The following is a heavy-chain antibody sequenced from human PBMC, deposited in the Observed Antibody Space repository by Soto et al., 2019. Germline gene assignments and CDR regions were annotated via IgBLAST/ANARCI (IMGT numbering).Heavy chain of an antibody. CDR1: GYTFTSYG. CDR2: ISAYNGNT. D-gene: IGHD3-3*01. J-gene: IGHJ2*01. V-gene: IGHV1-18*01. CDR3: ARSPYYDFWSGFYWYFDL. Sequence: QVQLVQSGAEVKKPGASVKVSCKASGYTFTSYGISWVRQAPGQGLEWMGWISAYNGNTSYAQKLQGRVTMTTDTSTSTAYMELRSLRSDDTAVYYCARSPYYDFWSGFYWYFDLWGRGTLVTVSS.